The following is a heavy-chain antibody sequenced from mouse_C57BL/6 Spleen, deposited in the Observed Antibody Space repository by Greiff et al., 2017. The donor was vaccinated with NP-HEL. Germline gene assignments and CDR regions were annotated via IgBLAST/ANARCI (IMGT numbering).Heavy chain of an antibody. CDR3: TRWGRPGYYLPHYYAMDY. D-gene: IGHD2-3*01. J-gene: IGHJ4*01. Sequence: VQLHQSGAELVRPGASVTLSCKASGYTFTDYEMHWVKQTPVHGLEWIGAIDPETGGTAYNQKFKGKAILTADKSSSTAYMELRSLTSEDSAVYYCTRWGRPGYYLPHYYAMDYWGQGTSVTVSS. CDR2: IDPETGGT. CDR1: GYTFTDYE. V-gene: IGHV1-15*01.